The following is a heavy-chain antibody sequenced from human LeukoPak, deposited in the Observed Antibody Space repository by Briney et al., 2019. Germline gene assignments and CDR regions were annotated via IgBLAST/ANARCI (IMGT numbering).Heavy chain of an antibody. CDR3: ARVGRGSGSYPYYYGMDV. CDR1: GYTFTSYN. J-gene: IGHJ6*02. V-gene: IGHV1-46*01. CDR2: IDPRGGSI. Sequence: GASVKVSCKASGYTFTSYNIHWVRQAPGQGLEWVGRIDPRGGSIHYAQNFQGRVTMTRDTSASTAYMELSSLRSEDTAVYYCARVGRGSGSYPYYYGMDVWGQGPTVTVSS. D-gene: IGHD3-10*01.